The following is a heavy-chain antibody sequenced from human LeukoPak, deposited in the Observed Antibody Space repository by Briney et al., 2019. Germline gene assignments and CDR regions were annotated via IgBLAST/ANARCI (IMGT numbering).Heavy chain of an antibody. D-gene: IGHD3/OR15-3a*01. V-gene: IGHV3-7*01. CDR2: IKEDGSEK. J-gene: IGHJ4*02. Sequence: GGSLRLSCAASGFTFSSHWMSWVRQAPRKGLGRLANIKEDGSEKYYVDSVKGRFTISRDNAKNSLFLQMNSLRDEDTATYYCVRDLVWDTGRVDYWGQGTLVTVSS. CDR3: VRDLVWDTGRVDY. CDR1: GFTFSSHW.